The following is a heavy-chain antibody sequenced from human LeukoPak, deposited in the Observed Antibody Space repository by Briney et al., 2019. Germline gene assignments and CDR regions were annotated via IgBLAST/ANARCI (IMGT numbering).Heavy chain of an antibody. V-gene: IGHV4-39*01. J-gene: IGHJ4*02. CDR1: GGSISSSSYY. CDR3: ARLQYYFDY. CDR2: IYYSGST. Sequence: SETLSLTCTVSGGSISSSSYYWGWIRQPPGKGLEWIGSIYYSGSTYYNPSLKSRVTISVDTSKNQFSLKLSSVTAADTAVCYCARLQYYFDYWGQGTLVTVSS.